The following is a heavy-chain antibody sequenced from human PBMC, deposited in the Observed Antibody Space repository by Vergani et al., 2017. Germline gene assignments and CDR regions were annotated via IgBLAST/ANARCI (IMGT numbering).Heavy chain of an antibody. CDR1: GFSFRGHG. J-gene: IGHJ6*03. CDR3: AKFPNDFWSGYPLGLGYYYYYMDV. V-gene: IGHV3-30*18. CDR2: ISYDGDRR. Sequence: QVHLVESGGGVVQPGRSLTLSCVASGFSFRGHGIHWVRQAPGKGLEWVAMISYDGDRRDYGDFAKGRFTISRDNSKNTLYLQMNSLRAEDTAVYYCAKFPNDFWSGYPLGLGYYYYYMDVWGK. D-gene: IGHD3-3*01.